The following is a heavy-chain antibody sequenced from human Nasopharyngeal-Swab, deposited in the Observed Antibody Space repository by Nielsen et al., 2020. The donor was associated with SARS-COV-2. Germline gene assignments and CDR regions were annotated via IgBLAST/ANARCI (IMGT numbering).Heavy chain of an antibody. Sequence: GESLKISCAASGFTFSSYSMNWVRQAPGKGLEWVSYISSSSSTIYYADSVKGRFTISRDNAKNSLYLQMNSLRDEDTAAYYCARELRRVVPAALGFRYYYYYYMDVWGKGTTVTVSS. J-gene: IGHJ6*03. CDR1: GFTFSSYS. CDR3: ARELRRVVPAALGFRYYYYYYMDV. CDR2: ISSSSSTI. V-gene: IGHV3-48*02. D-gene: IGHD2-2*01.